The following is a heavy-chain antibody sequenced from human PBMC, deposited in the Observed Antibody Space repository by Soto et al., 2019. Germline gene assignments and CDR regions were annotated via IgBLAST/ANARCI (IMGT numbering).Heavy chain of an antibody. Sequence: ASVKVSCKASGYTFTGYYMHWVRQAPGQGLEWMGWINPNRGGTNYAQKFQGWVTMTRDTSISTAYMELSRLRSDDTAVYYCAREGGNPEYYFDYWGQGTLVTVSS. CDR1: GYTFTGYY. CDR3: AREGGNPEYYFDY. D-gene: IGHD6-25*01. CDR2: INPNRGGT. V-gene: IGHV1-2*04. J-gene: IGHJ4*02.